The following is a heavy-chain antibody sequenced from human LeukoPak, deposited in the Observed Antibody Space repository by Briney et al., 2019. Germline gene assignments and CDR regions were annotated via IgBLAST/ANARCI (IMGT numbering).Heavy chain of an antibody. CDR1: GYTLTELS. CDR2: FDPEDGET. J-gene: IGHJ4*02. Sequence: ASVKVSCKVSGYTLTELSMHWVRQAPGKGLEWMGGFDPEDGETIYAQKFQGRVTMTEDTSTDTAYMELSSLRSEDTVVYYCATGDILTGYYNLDYWGQGTLVTVSS. V-gene: IGHV1-24*01. CDR3: ATGDILTGYYNLDY. D-gene: IGHD3-9*01.